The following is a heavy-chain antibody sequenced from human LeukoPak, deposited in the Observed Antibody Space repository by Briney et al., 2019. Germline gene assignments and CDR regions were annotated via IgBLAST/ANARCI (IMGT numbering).Heavy chain of an antibody. V-gene: IGHV4-34*01. CDR2: INHSGST. CDR3: ARGGITMVRGVFGYYYYGMDV. CDR1: GGSFSGYY. D-gene: IGHD3-10*01. Sequence: PSETLFLTCAVYGGSFSGYYWSWIRQPPGKGLEWIGEINHSGSTNYNPSLKSRVTISVDTSKNQFSLKLSSVTAADTAVYYCARGGITMVRGVFGYYYYGMDVWGKGTTVTVSS. J-gene: IGHJ6*04.